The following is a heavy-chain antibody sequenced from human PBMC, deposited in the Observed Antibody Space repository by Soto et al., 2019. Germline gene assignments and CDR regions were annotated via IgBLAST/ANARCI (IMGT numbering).Heavy chain of an antibody. Sequence: ASVKVSCKVSLYTLTDLSMHWVRQAPGKWLEWMGGFDPEDSETIYAQKFQGRVTMTEDTSTDTAYMELSSLRSEDTAVYYCARGTSDSSGPFAFDIWGQGTMVTVSS. CDR1: LYTLTDLS. CDR2: FDPEDSET. V-gene: IGHV1-24*01. CDR3: ARGTSDSSGPFAFDI. J-gene: IGHJ3*02. D-gene: IGHD3-22*01.